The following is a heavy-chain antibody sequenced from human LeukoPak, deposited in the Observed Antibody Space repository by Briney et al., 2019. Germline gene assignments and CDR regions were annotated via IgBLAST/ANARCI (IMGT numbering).Heavy chain of an antibody. D-gene: IGHD3-10*01. V-gene: IGHV1-18*01. CDR1: GYTFTSYG. CDR3: AREGGITMVRGVIVVDYYYYYGMDV. CDR2: ISAYNGNT. Sequence: ASVKVSCKASGYTFTSYGISWVRQAPGQGLEWMGWISAYNGNTNYAQKLQGRVTMTTDTSTSTAYMELRSLRSDDTAVYYCAREGGITMVRGVIVVDYYYYYGMDVWGQGTTVTVSS. J-gene: IGHJ6*02.